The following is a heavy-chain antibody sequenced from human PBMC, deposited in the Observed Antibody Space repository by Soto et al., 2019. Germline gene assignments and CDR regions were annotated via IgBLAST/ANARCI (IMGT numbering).Heavy chain of an antibody. V-gene: IGHV1-18*01. J-gene: IGHJ5*02. Sequence: QVQLVQSGAEVKKPGASVKVSCKASGYTFTNYGISWVRQAPGQGLEWMGRISGYNGKTHYSHNFQGRITLTTDTSTSTAYMEVRSLRSDDTAVYYCARDGFMPNEIPVFRAKFDPWGQGTLVTVSS. CDR3: ARDGFMPNEIPVFRAKFDP. CDR1: GYTFTNYG. D-gene: IGHD1-1*01. CDR2: ISGYNGKT.